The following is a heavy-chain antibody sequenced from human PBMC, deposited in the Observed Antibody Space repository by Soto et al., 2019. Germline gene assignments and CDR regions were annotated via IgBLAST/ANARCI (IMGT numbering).Heavy chain of an antibody. CDR2: IYYGGST. CDR3: AIGGAAAARGWFDP. J-gene: IGHJ5*02. V-gene: IGHV4-59*12. CDR1: GGSITSYY. Sequence: SETLSLTCTVSGGSITSYYWSWIRQPPGKGLEWIGYIYYGGSTNYNPSLKSRVTISVDTSKNQFSLKLSSVTAADTAVYYCAIGGAAAARGWFDPWGQGTLVTVSS. D-gene: IGHD6-13*01.